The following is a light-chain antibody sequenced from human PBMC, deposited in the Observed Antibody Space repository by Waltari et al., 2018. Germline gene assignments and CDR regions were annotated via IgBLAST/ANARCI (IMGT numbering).Light chain of an antibody. Sequence: QSVLTQPPSASGTPGQRVIIYCAGGSSKIGSNTEHWYQQFPGTAPKLLIHTTDKRPSGVPDRFSASKSGTSASLAISGLQSEDEADYYCAAWDDSMNGQVVFGGGTKVTVL. V-gene: IGLV1-44*01. CDR1: SSKIGSNT. CDR2: TTD. J-gene: IGLJ3*02. CDR3: AAWDDSMNGQVV.